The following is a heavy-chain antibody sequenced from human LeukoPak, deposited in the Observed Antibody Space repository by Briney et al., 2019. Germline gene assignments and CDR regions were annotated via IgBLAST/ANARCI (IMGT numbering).Heavy chain of an antibody. Sequence: ASVKVSCKASGYTYTSYDFNWVRQATGRRPEWMGWMSPNSGDTGYAQKFQDRVTMTRNTSISTAYMELSSLRSDDTAVYYCARGPPNWGYDYWGPGTLVTVSS. CDR3: ARGPPNWGYDY. CDR1: GYTYTSYD. J-gene: IGHJ4*02. V-gene: IGHV1-8*01. D-gene: IGHD7-27*01. CDR2: MSPNSGDT.